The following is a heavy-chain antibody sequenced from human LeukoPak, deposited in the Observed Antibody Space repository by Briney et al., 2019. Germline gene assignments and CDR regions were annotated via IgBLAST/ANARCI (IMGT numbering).Heavy chain of an antibody. J-gene: IGHJ4*02. V-gene: IGHV3-30*18. Sequence: GGSLRLSCAASGFTFSSYGMHWVRQAPGKGLEWVAVISYDGSNKYYADSVKGRFTISRDNSKNTLYLQMNSLRAEDTAVYYCAKDLTILTGQLVRDYWGQGTLVTVSS. D-gene: IGHD3-9*01. CDR3: AKDLTILTGQLVRDY. CDR1: GFTFSSYG. CDR2: ISYDGSNK.